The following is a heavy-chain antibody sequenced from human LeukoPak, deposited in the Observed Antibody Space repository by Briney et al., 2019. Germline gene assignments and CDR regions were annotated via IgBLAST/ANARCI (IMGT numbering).Heavy chain of an antibody. CDR3: ARADDYYDSHGRFDP. CDR1: GYTFTGYY. J-gene: IGHJ5*02. V-gene: IGHV1-2*02. Sequence: ASVKVSCKASGYTFTGYYMHWVRQAPGQGLEWMGWINPNSGGTNYAQKFQGRVTMTRDTSISTAYMELSRLRSDDTAVYYCARADDYYDSHGRFDPWGQGTLVTVSS. CDR2: INPNSGGT. D-gene: IGHD3-22*01.